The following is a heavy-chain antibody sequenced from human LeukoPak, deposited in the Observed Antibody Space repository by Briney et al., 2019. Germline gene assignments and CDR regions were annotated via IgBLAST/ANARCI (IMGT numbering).Heavy chain of an antibody. V-gene: IGHV6-1*01. CDR2: TYYRSKWYN. J-gene: IGHJ4*02. CDR3: ARGGVYNWNDKDPYSFDY. Sequence: SQTLSLTCAISGDSVSSNSAAWNWIRQSPSRGLEWLGRTYYRSKWYNDYAVSVKSRITINPDTSKNQFSLQLNSVTPEDTAVYYCARGGVYNWNDKDPYSFDYWGQGTLVTVSS. D-gene: IGHD1-20*01. CDR1: GDSVSSNSAA.